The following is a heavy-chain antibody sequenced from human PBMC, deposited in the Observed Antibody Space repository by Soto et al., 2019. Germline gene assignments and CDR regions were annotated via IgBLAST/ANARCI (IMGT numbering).Heavy chain of an antibody. CDR3: ARDLDTAMGDWYGMDV. V-gene: IGHV4-30-4*01. J-gene: IGHJ6*02. D-gene: IGHD5-18*01. Sequence: QVQLQESGPGLVKPSQTLSLTCTVSGGSISSGDYYWSWIRQPPGKGLEWIGYIYYSGSTYYNPSLKSRVTIPVDTSNNQFSLKLSSVPAADTAVYYCARDLDTAMGDWYGMDVWGQGTTVTVSS. CDR1: GGSISSGDYY. CDR2: IYYSGST.